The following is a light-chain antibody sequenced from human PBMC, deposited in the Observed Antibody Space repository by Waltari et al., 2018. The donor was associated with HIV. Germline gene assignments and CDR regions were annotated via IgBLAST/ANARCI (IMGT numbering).Light chain of an antibody. V-gene: IGLV1-44*01. CDR2: TNN. CDR3: GVWDDSLNGQV. Sequence: QSVLTQPPSASGTPGQRVTISCSGSSPNIGRNTVNWYQQLPGTAPKLLIYTNNQLPSWVPDRFSGSKSGTSASLAISGLHSDDEAHYYCGVWDDSLNGQVFGGGTKLTVL. J-gene: IGLJ2*01. CDR1: SPNIGRNT.